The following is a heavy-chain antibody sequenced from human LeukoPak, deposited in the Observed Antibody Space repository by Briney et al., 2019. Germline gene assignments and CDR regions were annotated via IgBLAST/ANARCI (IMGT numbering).Heavy chain of an antibody. CDR3: ARVRALSYYDSSGDLYYFDY. CDR2: MYYSGST. J-gene: IGHJ4*02. CDR1: GGSIRTYY. D-gene: IGHD3-22*01. Sequence: SETLSLTCTVSGGSIRTYYWSWIRQPPGKGLEWIGYMYYSGSTNYNPSLKSRVTISVDTSKNQFSLKLSSVTAADTAVYYCARVRALSYYDSSGDLYYFDYWGQGTLVTVSS. V-gene: IGHV4-59*01.